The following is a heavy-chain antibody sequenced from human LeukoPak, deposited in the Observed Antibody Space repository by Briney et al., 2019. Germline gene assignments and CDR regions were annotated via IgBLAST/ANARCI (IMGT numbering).Heavy chain of an antibody. CDR3: ARDYKSYYYDSNGCYYHLVDCGY. Sequence: GASVKVSCKASGYTFTNYGISWVRQAPGQGLEWMGWISAHNGHTNYAQKFQGRVTMTTDTSTNTAYMELRGLRSDDTAVYYCARDYKSYYYDSNGCYYHLVDCGYWGQGTLVTVSS. J-gene: IGHJ4*02. CDR2: ISAHNGHT. CDR1: GYTFTNYG. D-gene: IGHD3-22*01. V-gene: IGHV1-18*01.